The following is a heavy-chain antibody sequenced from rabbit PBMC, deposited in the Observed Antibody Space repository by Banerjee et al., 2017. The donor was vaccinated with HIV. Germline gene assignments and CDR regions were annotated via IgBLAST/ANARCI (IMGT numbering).Heavy chain of an antibody. V-gene: IGHV1S40*01. CDR3: ARDLAGVIGWNFNL. D-gene: IGHD4-1*01. J-gene: IGHJ4*01. CDR2: IYAGSSGST. Sequence: LEWIACIYAGSSGSTQYANWAKGRFTISKASWTTVTLQMTSLTAADTASYFCARDLAGVIGWNFNLWGPGTL.